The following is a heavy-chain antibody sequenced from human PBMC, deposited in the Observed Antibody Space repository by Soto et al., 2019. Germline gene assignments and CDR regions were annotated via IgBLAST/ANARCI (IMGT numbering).Heavy chain of an antibody. J-gene: IGHJ4*02. CDR3: ARDFAYFDS. V-gene: IGHV4-61*01. D-gene: IGHD3-3*01. CDR2: VYHTGRT. CDR1: GGSFKSGSYS. Sequence: PSETLSLTCAVSGGSFKSGSYSWSWIRQPRGEGLEWIGYVYHTGRTSYNPSLKSRVSISLDTSKNPFSLSLDSVTAADTAVYFCARDFAYFDSWGQGTLVTVSS.